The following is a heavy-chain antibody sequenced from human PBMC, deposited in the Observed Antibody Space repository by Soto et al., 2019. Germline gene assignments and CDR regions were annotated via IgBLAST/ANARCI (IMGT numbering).Heavy chain of an antibody. CDR3: ARDKASSGYYDYYYYGMDV. D-gene: IGHD3-22*01. CDR2: IYYSGST. Sequence: SETLSLTCTVSGGSISSYYWSWIRQPPGKGLEWIGYIYYSGSTNYNPSLKSRVTISVDTSKNQISLKMSSVTAADTAVFYCARDKASSGYYDYYYYGMDVWGQGTTVTVSS. V-gene: IGHV4-59*01. J-gene: IGHJ6*02. CDR1: GGSISSYY.